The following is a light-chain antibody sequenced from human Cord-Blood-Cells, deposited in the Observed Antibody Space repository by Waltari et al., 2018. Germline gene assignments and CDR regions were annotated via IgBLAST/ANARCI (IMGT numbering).Light chain of an antibody. J-gene: IGKJ3*01. CDR2: DAS. V-gene: IGKV1-33*01. CDR3: QQYDNLPFT. Sequence: DIQMTQSPSSLSASVGDRVTITCQASQDISNYLNWYQQKPVKAPKLLIYDASHLETGVPSRFSGSGSGTDFTFTISSLQPEDIATYYCQQYDNLPFTFGPGTKVDIK. CDR1: QDISNY.